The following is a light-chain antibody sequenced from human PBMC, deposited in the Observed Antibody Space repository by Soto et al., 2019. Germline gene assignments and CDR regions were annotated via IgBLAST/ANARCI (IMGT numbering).Light chain of an antibody. CDR1: QXXXYSSNNKNY. J-gene: IGKJ4*01. CDR3: QQFHSYPLT. V-gene: IGKV4-1*01. Sequence: DIVMTQSPESLAVXLXEXXTXXXRCGQXXXYSSNNKNYLAWYQHKPGQPPKLLLYWASMRESGVPDRISGSGSGTDFTLTINSLQAEDVAVYYCQQFHSYPLTFGGGTKV. CDR2: WAS.